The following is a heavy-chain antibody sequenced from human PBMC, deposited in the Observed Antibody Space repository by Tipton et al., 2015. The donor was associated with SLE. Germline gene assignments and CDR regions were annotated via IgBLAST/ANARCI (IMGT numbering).Heavy chain of an antibody. J-gene: IGHJ3*02. V-gene: IGHV3-49*04. CDR3: TRTAERFIAAAAQGAFDS. CDR2: IRSKAYGGTT. D-gene: IGHD6-13*01. CDR1: GFTFSRYA. Sequence: RSLRLSCAASGFTFSRYAMHWVRQAPGKGLEWVGFIRSKAYGGTTEYAASVKGRFTISRDDSKSIAYLQMNSLKTEDTAVYYCTRTAERFIAAAAQGAFDSWGQGTMVTVSS.